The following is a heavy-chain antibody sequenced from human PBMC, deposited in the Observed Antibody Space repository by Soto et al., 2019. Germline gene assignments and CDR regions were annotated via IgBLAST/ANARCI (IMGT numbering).Heavy chain of an antibody. D-gene: IGHD2-15*01. CDR2: ISADNGNT. Sequence: ASVKVSCKASGYTFTSYVIGWVRQAPGQGLEWMGWISADNGNTNYAQKLQGRVTMTTDTSTSTAYMELRSLRSDDTAVYYCARGFRVAATRWWFDPWGQGTLVTVSS. V-gene: IGHV1-18*01. J-gene: IGHJ5*02. CDR1: GYTFTSYV. CDR3: ARGFRVAATRWWFDP.